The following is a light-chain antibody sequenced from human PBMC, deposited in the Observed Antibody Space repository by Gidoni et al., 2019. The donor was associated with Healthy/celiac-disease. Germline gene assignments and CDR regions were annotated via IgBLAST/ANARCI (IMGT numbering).Light chain of an antibody. CDR3: QQSLT. Sequence: EIVLTQSPATLSLSPGERATLSCRASQRVSSYLAWYQQKPGQAPRLLIYDASNRATGIPARLSGSGSGTDFTLTISSLEPEDFAVYYCQQSLTFGGGTKVEIK. CDR2: DAS. V-gene: IGKV3-11*01. J-gene: IGKJ4*01. CDR1: QRVSSY.